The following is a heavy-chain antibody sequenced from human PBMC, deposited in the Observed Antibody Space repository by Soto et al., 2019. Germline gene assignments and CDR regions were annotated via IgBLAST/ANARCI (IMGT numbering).Heavy chain of an antibody. Sequence: QVQLVQSGAEVKKPGASVKVSFKASGYTFTTYGISWVRQAPGQGLEWMGWINAYNGNTNYAQKLQGRVTMTTDTSTSTAYVELRSLRSGDTAVYYCARDPVAGTYFDYWGQGTLVTVSS. D-gene: IGHD6-19*01. V-gene: IGHV1-18*01. CDR3: ARDPVAGTYFDY. J-gene: IGHJ4*02. CDR1: GYTFTTYG. CDR2: INAYNGNT.